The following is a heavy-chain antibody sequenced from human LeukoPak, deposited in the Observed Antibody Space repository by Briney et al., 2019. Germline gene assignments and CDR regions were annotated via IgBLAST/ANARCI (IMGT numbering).Heavy chain of an antibody. CDR2: IKQDGSEK. CDR1: GFTFGSYW. Sequence: GGSLRLSCAASGFTFGSYWMSWVRQAPGKGLEWVANIKQDGSEKYYVDSVKGRFTISRDDAENSLSLQMNSLRAEDTAVYYCASAGGDSRSPLPFYYWGQGTLVTVSS. J-gene: IGHJ4*02. CDR3: ASAGGDSRSPLPFYY. D-gene: IGHD6-6*01. V-gene: IGHV3-7*03.